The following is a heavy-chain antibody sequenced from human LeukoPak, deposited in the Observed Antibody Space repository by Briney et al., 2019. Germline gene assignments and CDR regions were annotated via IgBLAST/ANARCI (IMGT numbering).Heavy chain of an antibody. D-gene: IGHD1-20*01. Sequence: GGSLRLSCAASGFTFSSYWMHWVRQAPGKGLAWVSCINSDGSNTIYGDSVKGRFTISRDNAKNTLYLQMNSLRAEDAAVYYCARTITGTYALPIWGRGTMVTVSS. CDR3: ARTITGTYALPI. V-gene: IGHV3-74*01. CDR1: GFTFSSYW. J-gene: IGHJ3*02. CDR2: INSDGSNT.